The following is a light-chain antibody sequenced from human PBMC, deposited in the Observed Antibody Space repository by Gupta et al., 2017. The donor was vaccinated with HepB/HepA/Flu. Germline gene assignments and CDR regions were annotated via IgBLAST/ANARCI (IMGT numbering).Light chain of an antibody. CDR1: SNDIGRHSY. J-gene: IGLJ1*01. Sequence: HSALTQPASVSASPGQSLTISCTGSSNDIGRHSYVSWYQQYPGGAPKLILSEVTNRPSGVSDRFSGSKSGNTASLTISALQTEDEADYYCSAHASVDFFGTGTNVTVL. V-gene: IGLV2-14*01. CDR3: SAHASVDF. CDR2: EVT.